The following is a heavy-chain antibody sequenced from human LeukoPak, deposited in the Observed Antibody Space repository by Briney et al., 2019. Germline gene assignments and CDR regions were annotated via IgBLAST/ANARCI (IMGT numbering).Heavy chain of an antibody. J-gene: IGHJ3*02. CDR2: ISSSSSTI. CDR3: ARAKRNGFDI. Sequence: GGSLRLSCAASGFTVSSNYMTWVRQAPGKGLEWVSYISSSSSTIYYADSVKGRFTISRDNAKNSLYLQMNSLRAEDTAVYYCARAKRNGFDIWGQGTMVTVSS. V-gene: IGHV3-48*01. CDR1: GFTVSSNY.